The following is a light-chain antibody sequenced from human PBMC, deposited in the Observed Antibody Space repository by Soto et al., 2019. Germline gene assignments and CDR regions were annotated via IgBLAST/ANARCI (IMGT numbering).Light chain of an antibody. CDR3: QQTYSGLT. Sequence: DIQLTQSPSSLSASVGDSVTITCRSSQTVGTNVNWYQQRRGQAPTLLDYATFTLHEGVTSRFRGGTSGTDFTLTITSLEPEDFETYHCQQTYSGLTFGQGTRVDVK. V-gene: IGKV1-39*01. CDR1: QTVGTN. CDR2: ATF. J-gene: IGKJ5*01.